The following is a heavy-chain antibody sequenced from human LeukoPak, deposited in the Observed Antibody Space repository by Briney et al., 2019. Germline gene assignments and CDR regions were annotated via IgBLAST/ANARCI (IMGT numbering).Heavy chain of an antibody. CDR2: ISSSSSYI. V-gene: IGHV3-21*01. D-gene: IGHD6-6*01. CDR1: DFSFITYA. CDR3: ARDRRSMTGRAPLY. Sequence: PGGSLRLSCAASDFSFITYAMSWVRQAPGKGLEWVSSISSSSSYIYYADSVKGRFTISRDNAKNSLYLQMNSLRAEDTAVYYCARDRRSMTGRAPLYWGQGTLVTVSS. J-gene: IGHJ4*02.